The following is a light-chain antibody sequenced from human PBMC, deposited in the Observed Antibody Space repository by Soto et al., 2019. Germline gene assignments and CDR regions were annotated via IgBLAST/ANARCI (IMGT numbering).Light chain of an antibody. CDR3: QQTYSPPDT. CDR2: EAS. Sequence: DIRMTQSPSSLSASVGDRVSITCRAIQSIDTHLNWYQQHPGKAPNALIYEASNLQSGVPSRFSGSGSGTDFTLTISGLQPDDSASYYCQQTYSPPDTFDQGTKVEIK. J-gene: IGKJ1*01. V-gene: IGKV1-39*01. CDR1: QSIDTH.